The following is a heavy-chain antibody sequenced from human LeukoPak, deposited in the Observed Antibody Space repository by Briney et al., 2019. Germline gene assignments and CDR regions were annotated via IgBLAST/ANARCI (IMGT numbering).Heavy chain of an antibody. J-gene: IGHJ6*03. D-gene: IGHD2-2*01. Sequence: ASVKVSCKASGYTFTNYFTHWVRQAPGQGLEWMGWINPNSGDTDFAQKFQGRVTMTRDTSISTAYMELSRLRSDDTAVYYCARGPGGYCSSTSCCGCYYYYMDVWGKGTTVTVSS. V-gene: IGHV1-2*02. CDR1: GYTFTNYF. CDR3: ARGPGGYCSSTSCCGCYYYYMDV. CDR2: INPNSGDT.